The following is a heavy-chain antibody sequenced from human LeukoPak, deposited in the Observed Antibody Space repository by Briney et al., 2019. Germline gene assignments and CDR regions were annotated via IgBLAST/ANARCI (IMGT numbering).Heavy chain of an antibody. CDR3: AREIQYYYDSSGYLDS. D-gene: IGHD3-22*01. CDR2: IYHSGST. V-gene: IGHV4-38-2*02. CDR1: GYSISSGYY. Sequence: SETLSLTCTASGYSISSGYYWGWIRQPPGKGLEWIGSIYHSGSTYYNPSLKSRVTISVDTSKNHFSLKLSSVTAADTAVYYCAREIQYYYDSSGYLDSWGQGTLVTVSS. J-gene: IGHJ4*02.